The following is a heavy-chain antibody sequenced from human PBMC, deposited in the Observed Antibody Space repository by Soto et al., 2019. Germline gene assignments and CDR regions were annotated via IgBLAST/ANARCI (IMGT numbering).Heavy chain of an antibody. D-gene: IGHD3-10*01. CDR3: ARDRGSGSYLAFDI. J-gene: IGHJ3*02. Sequence: SETLSLTCTVSGGSISSGGYYWSWIRQHPGKGLAWIGYIYYSVSTYYNPSLKSRFTISVDTSKNQFSLKLSSVTAADTAVYYCARDRGSGSYLAFDIWGQGTMVTVSS. CDR1: GGSISSGGYY. CDR2: IYYSVST. V-gene: IGHV4-31*03.